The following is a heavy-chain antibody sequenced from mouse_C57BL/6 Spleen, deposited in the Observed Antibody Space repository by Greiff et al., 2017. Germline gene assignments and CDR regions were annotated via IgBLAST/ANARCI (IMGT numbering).Heavy chain of an antibody. CDR1: GFNIKDYY. CDR2: IDPEDGDT. CDR3: TTGGNPYYCDD. V-gene: IGHV14-1*01. J-gene: IGHJ2*01. Sequence: EVQLQQSGAELVRPGASVKLSCTASGFNIKDYYMHWVKQRPEQGLEWIGRIDPEDGDTEYAPKFQGKATMTADTSSNTAYLQLRSLTSEDTAVYYCTTGGNPYYCDDWGQGTTLTVSS. D-gene: IGHD2-1*01.